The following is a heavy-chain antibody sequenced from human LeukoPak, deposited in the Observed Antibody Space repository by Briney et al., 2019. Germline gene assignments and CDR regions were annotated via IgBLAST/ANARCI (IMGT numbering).Heavy chain of an antibody. CDR2: IYSGGST. V-gene: IGHV3-53*01. CDR3: ARAAGNIDY. CDR1: AFTVSSNY. J-gene: IGHJ4*02. Sequence: VGSLRLSCAASAFTVSSNYMSWVRQAPGKGLEWVSVIYSGGSTYYADSVKGRFTISRDNSKNTLYLQMSSLRAEDTAVYYCARAAGNIDYRGQGTLVTVSS. D-gene: IGHD6-13*01.